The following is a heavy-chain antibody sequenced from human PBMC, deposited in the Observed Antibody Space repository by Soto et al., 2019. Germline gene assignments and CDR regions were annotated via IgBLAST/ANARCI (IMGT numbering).Heavy chain of an antibody. V-gene: IGHV1-58*01. CDR1: GFTFTSSA. D-gene: IGHD6-19*01. CDR2: IVVGSGNT. Sequence: SVKVSCKASGFTFTSSAVQWVRQARGQRLEWIGWIVVGSGNTNYAQKFQERVTITRDMSTSTAYMELSSLRSEDTAVYYCAADRAYSSGWYGSGYYGMDVWGQGTTVTVSS. CDR3: AADRAYSSGWYGSGYYGMDV. J-gene: IGHJ6*02.